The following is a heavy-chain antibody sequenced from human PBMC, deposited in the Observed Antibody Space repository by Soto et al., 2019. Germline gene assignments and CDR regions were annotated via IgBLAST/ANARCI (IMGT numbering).Heavy chain of an antibody. Sequence: FLRLSCAASGFTFSSYSMNWVRQAPGKGLEWVSSISSSSSYIYYADSVKGRFTISRDNAKNSLYLQMNSLRAEDTAVYYCARQGETGDYDFWSGPAPYYGMDVWGQGTTVTVSS. D-gene: IGHD3-3*01. J-gene: IGHJ6*02. V-gene: IGHV3-21*01. CDR1: GFTFSSYS. CDR2: ISSSSSYI. CDR3: ARQGETGDYDFWSGPAPYYGMDV.